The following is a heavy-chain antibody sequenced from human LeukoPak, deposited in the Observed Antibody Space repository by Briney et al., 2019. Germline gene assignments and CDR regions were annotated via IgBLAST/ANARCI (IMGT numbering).Heavy chain of an antibody. J-gene: IGHJ3*02. CDR2: IWYDGSNK. CDR1: GFTFSSYG. Sequence: GGSLRLSCAASGFTFSSYGMHWVRQAPGKGLERVAVIWYDGSNKYYADSVKGRFTISRDNSKNTLYLQMNSLRAEDTAVYYCARAGVDAFDIWGQGTMVTVSS. D-gene: IGHD3-10*01. CDR3: ARAGVDAFDI. V-gene: IGHV3-33*01.